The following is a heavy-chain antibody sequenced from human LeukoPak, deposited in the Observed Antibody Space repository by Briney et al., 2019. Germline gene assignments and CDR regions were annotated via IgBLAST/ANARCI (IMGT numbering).Heavy chain of an antibody. J-gene: IGHJ4*02. CDR2: ISGSGGST. Sequence: GGSLRLSCSASGFTFSSYAMSWVRQAPGKGLDWVSAISGSGGSTYYAHSVNGRFTISRDNSKNTLYLKMNSLRAEDTAVYYCAKDFWSGYYDYWGQGTLATVSS. CDR3: AKDFWSGYYDY. CDR1: GFTFSSYA. D-gene: IGHD3-3*01. V-gene: IGHV3-23*01.